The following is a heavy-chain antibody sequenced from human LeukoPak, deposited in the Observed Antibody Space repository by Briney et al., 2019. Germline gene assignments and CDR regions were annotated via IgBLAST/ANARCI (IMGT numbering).Heavy chain of an antibody. CDR3: ARGVTSVHYYDSSGYFDY. J-gene: IGHJ4*02. CDR2: IYYSGST. V-gene: IGHV4-39*07. D-gene: IGHD3-22*01. Sequence: SETLSLTCTVSGGSISSSSYYWGWIRQPPGKGLEWIGSIYYSGSTYYNPSLKSRVTISVDTSKNQFSLKLSSVTAADTAVYYCARGVTSVHYYDSSGYFDYWGQGTLVTVSS. CDR1: GGSISSSSYY.